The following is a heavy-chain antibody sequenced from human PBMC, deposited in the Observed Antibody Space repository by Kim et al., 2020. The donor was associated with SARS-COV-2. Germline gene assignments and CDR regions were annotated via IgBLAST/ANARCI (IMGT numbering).Heavy chain of an antibody. V-gene: IGHV3-64*05. CDR3: YSSGWYGNY. D-gene: IGHD6-19*01. Sequence: GSTYYADSVKGRFTISRDNSKNTLYVQMSSLRAEETAVYYCYSSGWYGNYWRQGTLGNVSS. CDR2: GST. J-gene: IGHJ4*02.